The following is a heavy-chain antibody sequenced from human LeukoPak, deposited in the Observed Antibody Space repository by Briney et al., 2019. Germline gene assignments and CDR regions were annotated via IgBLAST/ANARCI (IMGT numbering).Heavy chain of an antibody. Sequence: SETLSLTCTVSGGSISSHYWSWIRQPPGKGLEWIGYIYSSGSTNYNPSLKSRVSMSVDTSNNQFSLRLSSVTAADTAVYYCARGYSYGEYWGQGTLVTVPT. D-gene: IGHD5-18*01. CDR2: IYSSGST. J-gene: IGHJ4*02. CDR1: GGSISSHY. V-gene: IGHV4-59*11. CDR3: ARGYSYGEY.